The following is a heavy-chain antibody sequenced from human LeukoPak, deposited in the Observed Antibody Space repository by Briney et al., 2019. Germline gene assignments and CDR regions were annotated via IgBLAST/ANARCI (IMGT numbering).Heavy chain of an antibody. J-gene: IGHJ4*02. CDR2: ISSSSDTI. V-gene: IGHV3-48*01. D-gene: IGHD2-15*01. CDR3: ARVTVTIYCSGGSCYFDY. CDR1: GFTFSTYS. Sequence: GGSLRLSCAASGFTFSTYSMNWVRQAPGKGLEWVSYISSSSDTIHYADSVKGRFTVSRDNVKNSLYLQMNSLRAEDTAVYYCARVTVTIYCSGGSCYFDYWGQGTLVTVSS.